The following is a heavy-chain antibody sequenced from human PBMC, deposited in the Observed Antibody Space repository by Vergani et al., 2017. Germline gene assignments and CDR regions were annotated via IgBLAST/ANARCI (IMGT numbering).Heavy chain of an antibody. CDR2: ISGSGGST. Sequence: EVQLLESGGGLVQPGGSLRLSCAASGFTFGSYAMSWVRQAPGKGLEWVSAISGSGGSTYYADSVKGRFTISRDNSKNTLYLQMNSLRAEDTAVYYCAKDQDYYGSGSYYNKYNWFDPWGQGTLVTVSS. CDR3: AKDQDYYGSGSYYNKYNWFDP. V-gene: IGHV3-23*01. D-gene: IGHD3-10*01. J-gene: IGHJ5*02. CDR1: GFTFGSYA.